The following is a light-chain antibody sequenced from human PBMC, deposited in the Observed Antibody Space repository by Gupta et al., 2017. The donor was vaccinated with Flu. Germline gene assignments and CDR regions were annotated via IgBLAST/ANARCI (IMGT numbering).Light chain of an antibody. CDR2: AAS. V-gene: IGKV1-27*01. CDR1: QGISKY. Sequence: GDRVAITCRTSQGISKYLAWYQQKPGKVPKLLLYAASTLQSGVPSRFSGSGSGTDFTLTISSLQPKDVATYYCQKYNSAPQTFGQGTKVEIK. CDR3: QKYNSAPQT. J-gene: IGKJ1*01.